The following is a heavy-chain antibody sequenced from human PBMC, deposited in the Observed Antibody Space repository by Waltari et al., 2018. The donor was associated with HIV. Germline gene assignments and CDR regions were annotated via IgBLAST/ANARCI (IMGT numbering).Heavy chain of an antibody. CDR2: IRNKANSYTT. V-gene: IGHV3-72*01. Sequence: EVQLVESGGGLVQPGRSLRLSCAASGFTFSDHHMDWVRQAPGKGLEWVGRIRNKANSYTTEYAASVKGRFTISRDDSKNSLYLQMNSLKTEDTAVYYCARVWTTYYYLWGQGTLVTVSS. CDR3: ARVWTTYYYL. CDR1: GFTFSDHH. D-gene: IGHD3-22*01. J-gene: IGHJ4*02.